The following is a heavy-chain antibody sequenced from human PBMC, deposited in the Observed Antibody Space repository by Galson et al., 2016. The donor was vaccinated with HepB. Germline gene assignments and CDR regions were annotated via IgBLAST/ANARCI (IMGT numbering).Heavy chain of an antibody. D-gene: IGHD4-17*01. CDR3: ATSYGDNYYRYLDY. V-gene: IGHV3-30-3*01. J-gene: IGHJ4*02. CDR1: GFTFSTYV. Sequence: SLRLSCAASGFTFSTYVLHWVRQAPGKGLEWLAVISYDGNNKYYADSVKGRFTISRDNSKNTLSLQMNSLRAEDTAVYYCATSYGDNYYRYLDYWGQGTLVTVSS. CDR2: ISYDGNNK.